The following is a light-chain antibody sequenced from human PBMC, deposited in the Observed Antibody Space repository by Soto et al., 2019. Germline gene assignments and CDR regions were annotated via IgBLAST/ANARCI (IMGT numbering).Light chain of an antibody. V-gene: IGLV1-40*01. J-gene: IGLJ2*01. CDR1: SSNIGAYYD. CDR2: ANN. Sequence: QTVVTQPPSVSGAPGQTVTISCTGSSSNIGAYYDVHWYQQLPGTAPKLLIYANNNRPSGVPDRFSGSKSVTSASLAITGLQAEDEADYYCQSYDSSLSGSIFGGGTKLTVL. CDR3: QSYDSSLSGSI.